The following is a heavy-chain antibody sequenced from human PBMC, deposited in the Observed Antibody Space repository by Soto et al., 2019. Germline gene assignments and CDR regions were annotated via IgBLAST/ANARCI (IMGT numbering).Heavy chain of an antibody. D-gene: IGHD2-8*01. V-gene: IGHV3-11*01. CDR1: GFTFSDFY. Sequence: QVQLVESGGGLVKPGGSLRLSCAASGFTFSDFYMSWIRQAPGKGLEWISYISSSGTTTYYTDSVKGRFTISRDNAKNSLYLQMNTLRDEDTAVYYCARIWGGGGYALIYWGQGTLVPVSS. CDR2: ISSSGTTT. CDR3: ARIWGGGGYALIY. J-gene: IGHJ4*02.